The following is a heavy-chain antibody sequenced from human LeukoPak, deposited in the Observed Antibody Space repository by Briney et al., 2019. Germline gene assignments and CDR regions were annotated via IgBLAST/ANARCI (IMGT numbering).Heavy chain of an antibody. D-gene: IGHD2-2*01. Sequence: GGSLRLSCAASGFTFSSYPISWVRQAPGKGLEWVSAISTRGGSTYYAASVKGRFTISRDNSKNTLHLQMNSLRAEDTAVYHCAKGSCGSTSCSFDSWGQGTLVTVSA. CDR2: ISTRGGST. V-gene: IGHV3-23*01. J-gene: IGHJ4*02. CDR3: AKGSCGSTSCSFDS. CDR1: GFTFSSYP.